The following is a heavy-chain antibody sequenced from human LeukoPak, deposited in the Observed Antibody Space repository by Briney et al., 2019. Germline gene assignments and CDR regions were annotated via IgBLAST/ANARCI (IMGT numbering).Heavy chain of an antibody. J-gene: IGHJ4*02. V-gene: IGHV4-34*01. CDR3: ARVYCSGGSCPY. D-gene: IGHD2-15*01. CDR1: GGSFSGYY. Sequence: SETLPLTCAVYGGSFSGYYWSWIRQPPGKGLEWIGEINHSGSTNYNPSLKSRVTISVDTSKNQFSLKLSSVTAADTAVYYCARVYCSGGSCPYWGQGTLVTVSS. CDR2: INHSGST.